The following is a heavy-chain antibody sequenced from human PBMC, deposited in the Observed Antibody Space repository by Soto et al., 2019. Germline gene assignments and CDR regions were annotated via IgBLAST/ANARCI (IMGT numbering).Heavy chain of an antibody. CDR3: ATRYCTGISCPYFAY. V-gene: IGHV4-39*01. Sequence: SETLSLTCTVSGDSVSSSNYYWGWIRQPPGKGLEWIGSIKYSGNTYYNPSLKSRVTLFVDTSKNQFSLKLSSVTAADTAVYYCATRYCTGISCPYFAYWGHGTLVTVSS. CDR2: IKYSGNT. D-gene: IGHD2-8*02. CDR1: GDSVSSSNYY. J-gene: IGHJ4*01.